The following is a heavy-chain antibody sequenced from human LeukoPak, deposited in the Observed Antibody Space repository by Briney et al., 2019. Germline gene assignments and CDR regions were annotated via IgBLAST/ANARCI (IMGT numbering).Heavy chain of an antibody. CDR1: GGTFSSYA. J-gene: IGHJ6*03. CDR3: ARVAAAGTYYYYMDV. D-gene: IGHD6-13*01. Sequence: SVKVSCKASGGTFSSYAISWVRQAPGQGLEWMGGIIPIFGTANYAQKFQGRVTITADKSTSTAYMELSSLRSEDTAVYYCARVAAAGTYYYYMDVWGKGTTVTVSS. V-gene: IGHV1-69*06. CDR2: IIPIFGTA.